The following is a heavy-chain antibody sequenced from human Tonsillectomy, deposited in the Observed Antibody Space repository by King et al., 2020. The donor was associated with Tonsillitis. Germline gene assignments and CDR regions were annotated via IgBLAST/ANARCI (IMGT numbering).Heavy chain of an antibody. V-gene: IGHV3-48*02. Sequence: VQLVESGEGLVQPGGSLRLSCAASGFTFSSYSMNWVRQAPGKGLEWVSYISSSSSTIYYADSVKGRFTISRDNAKNSLYLQMNSLRDDDTAVYYCARLYYYDSSGYYWGDYWGQGTLVTVSS. J-gene: IGHJ4*02. CDR3: ARLYYYDSSGYYWGDY. D-gene: IGHD3-22*01. CDR1: GFTFSSYS. CDR2: ISSSSSTI.